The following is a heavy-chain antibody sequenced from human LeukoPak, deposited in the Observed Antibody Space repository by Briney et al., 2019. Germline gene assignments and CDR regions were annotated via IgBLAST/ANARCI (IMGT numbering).Heavy chain of an antibody. CDR2: IHYSGST. V-gene: IGHV4-39*01. CDR1: GGSISSSSYH. D-gene: IGHD3-10*01. Sequence: SETLSLTCTVSGGSISSSSYHWGWIRQPPGKGLEWIGSIHYSGSTYYNPSLKSRVTISVDTSKNQFSLKLSSVTAADTAVYYCAKSNGSGLIDIWGQGTMVTASS. J-gene: IGHJ3*02. CDR3: AKSNGSGLIDI.